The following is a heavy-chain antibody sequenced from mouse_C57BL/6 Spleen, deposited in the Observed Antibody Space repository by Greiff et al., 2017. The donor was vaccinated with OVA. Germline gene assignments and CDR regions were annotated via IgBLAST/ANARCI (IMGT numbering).Heavy chain of an antibody. V-gene: IGHV3-1*01. CDR1: GYSITSGYD. CDR3: ARAYDGYPYYFDY. D-gene: IGHD2-3*01. J-gene: IGHJ2*01. CDR2: ISYSGST. Sequence: EVKVEESGPGMVKPSQSLSLTCTVTGYSITSGYDWHWIRHFPGNKLEWMGYISYSGSTNYNPSLKSRISITHDTSKNHFFLKLNSVTTEDTATYYCARAYDGYPYYFDYWGQGTTLTVSS.